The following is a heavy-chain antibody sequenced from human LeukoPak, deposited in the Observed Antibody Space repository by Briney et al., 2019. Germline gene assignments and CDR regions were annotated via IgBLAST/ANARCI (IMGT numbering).Heavy chain of an antibody. Sequence: GGSLRLSCAASGFAASRFTFSTFGMHWVRQAPGKGLEWVAFIRYDGTNKYYADSVKGRFTISRDNAKNSLYLQMNSLRAEDTAVYYCAGYASSGRRDAFDIWNQGTMVTVSS. CDR1: GFAASRFTFSTFG. CDR2: IRYDGTNK. CDR3: AGYASSGRRDAFDI. J-gene: IGHJ3*02. D-gene: IGHD3-22*01. V-gene: IGHV3-30*02.